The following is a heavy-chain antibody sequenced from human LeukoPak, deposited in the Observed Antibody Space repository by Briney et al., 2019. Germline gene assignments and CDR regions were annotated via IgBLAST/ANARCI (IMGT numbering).Heavy chain of an antibody. CDR2: IIPIFGTA. V-gene: IGHV1-69*13. CDR1: GGTFSSYA. CDR3: ASHRLQTYSSGWYIGY. D-gene: IGHD6-19*01. Sequence: SVKASCKASGGTFSSYAISWVRQAPGQGLEWMGGIIPIFGTANYAQKFQGRVTITADESTSTAYMELSSLRSEDTAVYYCASHRLQTYSSGWYIGYWGQGTLVTVSS. J-gene: IGHJ4*02.